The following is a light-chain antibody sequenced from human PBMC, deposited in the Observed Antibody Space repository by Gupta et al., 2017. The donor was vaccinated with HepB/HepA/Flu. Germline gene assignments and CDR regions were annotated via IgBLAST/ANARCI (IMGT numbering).Light chain of an antibody. Sequence: DIQITQSPSSQSASVGDRVTITCQESQEVYNFLNWYRQQQGKAPNLLIYDTSYLETGVPSRFSRSGSGTEFTITIVSMQHEEIGTYYCQQYNDRALTFGGGTRVDI. J-gene: IGKJ4*01. V-gene: IGKV1-33*01. CDR2: DTS. CDR3: QQYNDRALT. CDR1: QEVYNF.